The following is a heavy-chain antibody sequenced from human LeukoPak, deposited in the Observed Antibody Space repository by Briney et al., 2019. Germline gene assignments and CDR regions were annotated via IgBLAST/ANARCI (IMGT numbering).Heavy chain of an antibody. J-gene: IGHJ5*02. Sequence: ASVKVSCTASGYTFTGYYMHWVRQAPGLGLEWMGWINPNSGGTNYAQKFQGRVTMTRDTSISTAYMELSRLRSDDTAVYYCARHGRAAVNWFDPWGQGTLVTVSS. D-gene: IGHD6-25*01. V-gene: IGHV1-2*02. CDR1: GYTFTGYY. CDR3: ARHGRAAVNWFDP. CDR2: INPNSGGT.